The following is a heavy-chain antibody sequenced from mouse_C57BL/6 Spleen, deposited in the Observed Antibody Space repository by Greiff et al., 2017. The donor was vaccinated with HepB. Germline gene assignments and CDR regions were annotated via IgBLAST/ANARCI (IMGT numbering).Heavy chain of an antibody. J-gene: IGHJ3*01. D-gene: IGHD1-1*01. CDR3: AREGDYYGSSPFAY. V-gene: IGHV3-6*01. CDR2: ISYDGSN. CDR1: GYSITSGYY. Sequence: EVKLQESGPGLVKPSQSLSLTCSVTGYSITSGYYWNWIRQFPGNKLEWMGYISYDGSNNYNPSLKNRISITRDTSKNQFFLKLNSVTTEDTATYYSAREGDYYGSSPFAYWGQGTLVTVSA.